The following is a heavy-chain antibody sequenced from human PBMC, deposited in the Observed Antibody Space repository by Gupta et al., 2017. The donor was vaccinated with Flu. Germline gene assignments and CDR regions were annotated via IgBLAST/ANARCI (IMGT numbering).Heavy chain of an antibody. D-gene: IGHD6-19*01. CDR1: GYTFTDYY. J-gene: IGHJ4*02. Sequence: QVQLLQSGAAVTKSGASVKVSCKASGYTFTDYYLHWVRQAPGQALEWMGWINPHSGTNYAQKFQGRITMTRDTSRSSASMELSRLRYDDTAVYYCARDDGSVAGIDYWGQGTLITVSS. CDR3: ARDDGSVAGIDY. V-gene: IGHV1-2*02. CDR2: INPHSGT.